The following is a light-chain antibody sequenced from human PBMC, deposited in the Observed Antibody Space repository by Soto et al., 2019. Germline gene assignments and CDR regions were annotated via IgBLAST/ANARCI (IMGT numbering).Light chain of an antibody. Sequence: QSVLTQPASVSGSPGQSITISCTGTSSDVGGYNYVSWYQQHPGKAPKLMIYDVSNRPSGVSNRFSGSKSGNTASLTISGLQADDEADYYCSSYTSSSTPYVFGTGTQLTVL. CDR2: DVS. V-gene: IGLV2-14*01. CDR1: SSDVGGYNY. J-gene: IGLJ1*01. CDR3: SSYTSSSTPYV.